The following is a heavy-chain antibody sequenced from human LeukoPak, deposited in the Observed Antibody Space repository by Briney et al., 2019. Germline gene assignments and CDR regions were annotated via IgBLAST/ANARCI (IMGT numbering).Heavy chain of an antibody. CDR3: ARDPQYYYDSSGYYYADYFDY. D-gene: IGHD3-22*01. V-gene: IGHV1-18*01. J-gene: IGHJ4*02. Sequence: ASVKVSCKASGYTLTSYGISWVRQAPGQGLEWMGRISAYNGNTNYAQKLQGRVTMITDTSTSTAYMELRSLRSDDTAVYYCARDPQYYYDSSGYYYADYFDYWGQGTLVTVSS. CDR2: ISAYNGNT. CDR1: GYTLTSYG.